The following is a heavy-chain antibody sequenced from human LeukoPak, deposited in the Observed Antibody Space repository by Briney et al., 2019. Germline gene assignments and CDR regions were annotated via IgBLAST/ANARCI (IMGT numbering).Heavy chain of an antibody. Sequence: SETLSLTCAVSGGSISSGGYSWSWLRQPPGKGLEWLGYIYYSGSTNYNPSLKSRVTISVDTSKNQFSLKLSSVTAADTAVYYCARHRVGRPDDAFDIWGQGTMVTVSS. D-gene: IGHD1-14*01. CDR2: IYYSGST. CDR3: ARHRVGRPDDAFDI. CDR1: GGSISSGGYS. V-gene: IGHV4-61*08. J-gene: IGHJ3*02.